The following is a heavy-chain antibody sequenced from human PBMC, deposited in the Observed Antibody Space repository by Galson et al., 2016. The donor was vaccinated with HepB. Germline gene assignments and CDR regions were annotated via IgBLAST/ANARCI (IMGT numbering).Heavy chain of an antibody. D-gene: IGHD1-14*01. CDR3: ARVIKTQPRLWYLDL. CDR2: IYYSVTK. J-gene: IGHJ2*01. V-gene: IGHV4-59*01. CDR1: DGSIDNYY. Sequence: SETLSLTCTVSDGSIDNYYWTWIRQPPGKGLECMGYIYYSVTKNLNPSLKSRLSMSVDTSKNQFSLELTSVTAADTAVYYCARVIKTQPRLWYLDLWGRGTLVTVSS.